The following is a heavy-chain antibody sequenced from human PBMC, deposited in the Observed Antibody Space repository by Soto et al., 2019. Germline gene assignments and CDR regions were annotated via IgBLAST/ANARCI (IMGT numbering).Heavy chain of an antibody. CDR2: IYYSGST. CDR1: GGSVSSGSYY. CDR3: ARTKLYCSSTSCYAFWFDP. V-gene: IGHV4-61*01. J-gene: IGHJ5*02. D-gene: IGHD2-2*01. Sequence: SETLSLTCTVSGGSVSSGSYYWSWIRQPPGKGLEWIGYIYYSGSTNYNPSLKSRVTISVDTSKNQFSLKLSSVTAADTAVYYCARTKLYCSSTSCYAFWFDPWGQGTLVTVSS.